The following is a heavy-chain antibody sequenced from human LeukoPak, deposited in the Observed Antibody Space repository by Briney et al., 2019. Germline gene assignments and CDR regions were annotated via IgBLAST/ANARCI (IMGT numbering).Heavy chain of an antibody. CDR2: ISGSGGTT. V-gene: IGHV3-23*01. J-gene: IGHJ4*02. CDR1: GFTFSSYA. D-gene: IGHD1-26*01. Sequence: GGSLRLSCAASGFTFSSYAMSWVRQAPGKGLEWVSTISGSGGTTYYADSVKGRYSISRDNSKNTLYLQMNSLRAEDTAVYYCAKAGPYSGSYPGSDYWGKGTLVTVSS. CDR3: AKAGPYSGSYPGSDY.